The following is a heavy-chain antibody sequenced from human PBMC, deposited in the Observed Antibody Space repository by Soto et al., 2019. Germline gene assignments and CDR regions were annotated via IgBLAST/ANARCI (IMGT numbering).Heavy chain of an antibody. V-gene: IGHV4-31*11. J-gene: IGHJ4*02. D-gene: IGHD2-21*02. CDR1: GGSISSGGYY. CDR3: ARHKKVVTLDYFDY. CDR2: IYYSGST. Sequence: SETLSLTCAVSGGSISSGGYYWSWIRQHPGKGLEWIGYIYYSGSTYYNPSLKSRVTISVDTSKNQFSLKLSSVTAADTAVYYCARHKKVVTLDYFDYWGQGTLVTVSS.